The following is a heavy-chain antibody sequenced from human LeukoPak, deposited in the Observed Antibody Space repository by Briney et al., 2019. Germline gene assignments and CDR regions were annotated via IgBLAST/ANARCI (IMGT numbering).Heavy chain of an antibody. D-gene: IGHD2-15*01. CDR3: GREKRNVVVVAATAEFDP. Sequence: ASVKVSCKASGYTFTSYGISWVRQAPGQGLEWMGWISAYNGNTNYAQKLQGRVTMTTDTSTSTAYMELRSLRSDDTAVYYCGREKRNVVVVAATAEFDPWGQGTLVTVSS. CDR1: GYTFTSYG. CDR2: ISAYNGNT. J-gene: IGHJ5*02. V-gene: IGHV1-18*01.